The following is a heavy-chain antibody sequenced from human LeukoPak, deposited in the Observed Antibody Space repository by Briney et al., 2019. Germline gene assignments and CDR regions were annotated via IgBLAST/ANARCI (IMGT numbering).Heavy chain of an antibody. Sequence: PSETLSLTCTVSGGSISSSSYYWGWIRQPPGKGLEWIGSIYYSGSTYYNPSLKSRVTISVDTSKNQFSLKLSSVTAADTAVYYCASYYDSGTRAFDYWGQGTLVTVSS. D-gene: IGHD3-22*01. CDR3: ASYYDSGTRAFDY. CDR1: GGSISSSSYY. J-gene: IGHJ4*02. V-gene: IGHV4-39*07. CDR2: IYYSGST.